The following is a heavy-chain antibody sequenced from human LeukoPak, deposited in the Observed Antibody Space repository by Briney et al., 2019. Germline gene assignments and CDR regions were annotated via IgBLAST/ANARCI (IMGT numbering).Heavy chain of an antibody. D-gene: IGHD3-10*01. CDR3: ATGRGSGNYYY. CDR2: IYYSGST. V-gene: IGHV4-59*01. Sequence: SETLSLTCTVSGGSISSYYWSWIRQPPGKGLEWIGYIYYSGSTNYNPSLKSRVTISVDTSKNQFSLKLSSVTAADTAVYYCATGRGSGNYYYWGQGTLVTVSS. CDR1: GGSISSYY. J-gene: IGHJ4*02.